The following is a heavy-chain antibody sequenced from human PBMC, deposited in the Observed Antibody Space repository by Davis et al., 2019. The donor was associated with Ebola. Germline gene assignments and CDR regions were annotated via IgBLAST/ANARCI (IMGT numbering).Heavy chain of an antibody. J-gene: IGHJ2*01. CDR3: AREGTLGSGWDYWYFDL. Sequence: GESLKISCKGSGYSFTSYWISWVRQMPGKGLEWMGIIYPGDSDTRYSPSFQGQVTISADKSISTAYLQWSSLKASDTAMYYCAREGTLGSGWDYWYFDLWGRGTLVTVSS. CDR2: IYPGDSDT. V-gene: IGHV5-51*01. CDR1: GYSFTSYW. D-gene: IGHD6-19*01.